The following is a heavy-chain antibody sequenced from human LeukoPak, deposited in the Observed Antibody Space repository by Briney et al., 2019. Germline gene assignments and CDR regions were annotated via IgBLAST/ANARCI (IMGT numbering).Heavy chain of an antibody. V-gene: IGHV5-51*01. Sequence: GESLKISCKGSGYSFTTCWIGWVRQMPGKGLEWMGIIYPGDSDTRYSPSFQGQVTISADYSISTAYLQWSSLKASDTAMYYCARRGYCSGANCHSNAFDIWGQGTMVTVSS. D-gene: IGHD2-15*01. CDR1: GYSFTTCW. J-gene: IGHJ3*02. CDR3: ARRGYCSGANCHSNAFDI. CDR2: IYPGDSDT.